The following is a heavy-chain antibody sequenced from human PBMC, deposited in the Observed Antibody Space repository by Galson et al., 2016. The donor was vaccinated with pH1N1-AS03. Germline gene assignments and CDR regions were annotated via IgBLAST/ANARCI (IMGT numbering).Heavy chain of an antibody. V-gene: IGHV5-51*01. D-gene: IGHD5/OR15-5a*01. J-gene: IGHJ6*04. Sequence: QSGAEVKKPGESLMISCKASGFRFTNYWIGWVRQMPGKGLEWMEIIYPGDSYTRYSPSFQGQVTISSDKSITTAYLQWSNLKASDTAMYYCARHRLSVTHSFSTRGIDVWGKGTTVTVSS. CDR1: GFRFTNYW. CDR3: ARHRLSVTHSFSTRGIDV. CDR2: IYPGDSYT.